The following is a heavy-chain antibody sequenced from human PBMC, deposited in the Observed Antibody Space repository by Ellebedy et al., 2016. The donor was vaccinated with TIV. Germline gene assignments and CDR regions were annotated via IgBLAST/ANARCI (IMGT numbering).Heavy chain of an antibody. D-gene: IGHD4-11*01. Sequence: PGGSLRLSCAASGFTFSNYEMNWVRQAPGKGLEWVSSISSSGSTIYYADSLKGRFTLSRDNAKNSLYLQMNSLRAEDTAVYYCARGFRRDYDYWGQGTLVTVSS. CDR1: GFTFSNYE. CDR2: ISSSGSTI. V-gene: IGHV3-48*03. CDR3: ARGFRRDYDY. J-gene: IGHJ4*02.